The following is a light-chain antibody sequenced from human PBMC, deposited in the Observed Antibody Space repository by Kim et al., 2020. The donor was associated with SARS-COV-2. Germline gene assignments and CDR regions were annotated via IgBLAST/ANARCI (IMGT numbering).Light chain of an antibody. CDR3: SSYAVGHWV. CDR1: SGYVGNYNR. Sequence: PGQSITISCTGASGYVGNYNRVSWYQQHPDKAPKLIIYEDTERPSGLSNRFSGSRSGNTASLTISGLQAQDAADYFCSSYAVGHWVFGGGTRLTVL. CDR2: EDT. V-gene: IGLV2-23*01. J-gene: IGLJ3*02.